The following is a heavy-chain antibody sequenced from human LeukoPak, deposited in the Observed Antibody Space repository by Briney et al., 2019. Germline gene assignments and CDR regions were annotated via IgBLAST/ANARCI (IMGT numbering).Heavy chain of an antibody. CDR2: IRYDASNK. V-gene: IGHV3-30*02. CDR1: GFTFRSYG. Sequence: PGGSLRLSCAASGFTFRSYGMHWVRQAPGKGLEWVTFIRYDASNKYYTDSVKGRFTIPRDNSKNTLYLQMNSLRTEDTAVYYCAKDSYYYYIDVWGKGTTVTVSS. J-gene: IGHJ6*03. CDR3: AKDSYYYYIDV.